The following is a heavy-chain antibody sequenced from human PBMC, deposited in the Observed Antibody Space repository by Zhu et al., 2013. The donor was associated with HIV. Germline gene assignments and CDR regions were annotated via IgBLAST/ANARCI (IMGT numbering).Heavy chain of an antibody. J-gene: IGHJ4*02. CDR1: GYMFTGYY. Sequence: QVQLVQSGAEVKKPGASVKVSCKASGYMFTGYYLHWVRQAPGQGPEWVGWINPNSGGTDSAQKFQGRVTLTRDTSLSTAYMELSGLRSDDTALYYCARHPIAVAAWDGQAYYFDYWGQGTLVTVSS. D-gene: IGHD6-19*01. V-gene: IGHV1-2*02. CDR3: ARHPIAVAAWDGQAYYFDY. CDR2: INPNSGGT.